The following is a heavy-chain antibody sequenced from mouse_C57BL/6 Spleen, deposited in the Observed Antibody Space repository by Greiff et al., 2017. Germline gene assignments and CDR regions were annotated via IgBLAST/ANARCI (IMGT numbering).Heavy chain of an antibody. V-gene: IGHV3-6*01. CDR2: ISYDGSN. Sequence: DVQLQESGPGLVKPSQSLSLTCSVTGYSITSGYYWNWIRQFPGNKLEWMGYISYDGSNNYNPSLKNRISITRDTSKNQFFLKLNSVTTEDTATYYCANYGNYGYFDYWGQGTTLTVSS. D-gene: IGHD2-1*01. J-gene: IGHJ2*01. CDR1: GYSITSGYY. CDR3: ANYGNYGYFDY.